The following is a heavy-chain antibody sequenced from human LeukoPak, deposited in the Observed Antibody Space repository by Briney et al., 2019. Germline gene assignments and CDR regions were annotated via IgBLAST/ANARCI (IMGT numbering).Heavy chain of an antibody. CDR1: GYTFTTYW. D-gene: IGHD3-10*01. V-gene: IGHV5-51*01. CDR2: IYPGDSDT. CDR3: AIGAVRGLHAFDI. Sequence: GESLKISCKGSGYTFTTYWIGWVRQMPGKGLEFMGIIYPGDSDTIYSASFQGKVTISADKSITAAYLQWSSLKASDTAMYYWAIGAVRGLHAFDIWGQGTMVTVSS. J-gene: IGHJ3*02.